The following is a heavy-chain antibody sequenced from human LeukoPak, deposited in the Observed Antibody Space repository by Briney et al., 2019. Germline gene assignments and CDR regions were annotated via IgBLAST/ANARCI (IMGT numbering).Heavy chain of an antibody. CDR3: ARPGYSGSLEY. Sequence: GESLKISCKGFGYAFTTNWIGWVRQMPGKGLEWMGIIYPADSDTRYSPSFQGQVTISADKSVNTAYLQWNSPKASDTAIYYCARPGYSGSLEYWGQGTLVTVSS. CDR1: GYAFTTNW. CDR2: IYPADSDT. D-gene: IGHD1-26*01. V-gene: IGHV5-51*01. J-gene: IGHJ4*02.